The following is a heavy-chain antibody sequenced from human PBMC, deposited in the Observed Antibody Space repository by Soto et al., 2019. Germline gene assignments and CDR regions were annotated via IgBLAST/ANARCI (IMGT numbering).Heavy chain of an antibody. D-gene: IGHD2-21*02. CDR1: GYTFPGYF. CDR2: VNPNSGGT. Sequence: SVQVCFKGSGYTFPGYFIHWVRQTPGQGLEWMGWVNPNSGGTNSAQKFQGRVSMTRDTSISTAYMELSRLRFDDTAVYYCAKVEGVHGDCDGSDYWGQGTLVTVSS. J-gene: IGHJ4*02. V-gene: IGHV1-2*02. CDR3: AKVEGVHGDCDGSDY.